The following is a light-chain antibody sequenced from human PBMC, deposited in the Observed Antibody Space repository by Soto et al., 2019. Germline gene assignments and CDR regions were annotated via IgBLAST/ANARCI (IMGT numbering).Light chain of an antibody. CDR2: GAS. J-gene: IGKJ5*01. CDR1: QSVGTK. CDR3: QQYNNASPIT. V-gene: IGKV3-15*01. Sequence: EVVMTQSPATLSVSPGEGATLTCRASQSVGTKLAWYQQKPGQSPRLLICGASTRATGVPARFGGSGSETEFTLTISSLQSEDFALYYCQQYNNASPITFGQGTRLEIK.